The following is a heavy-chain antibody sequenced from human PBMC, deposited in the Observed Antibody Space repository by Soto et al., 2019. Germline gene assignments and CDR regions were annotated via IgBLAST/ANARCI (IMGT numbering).Heavy chain of an antibody. J-gene: IGHJ4*02. CDR1: GFTFSNYA. Sequence: EVQLLESGGGLVQPGRSLRLSCEASGFTFSNYAMSWVRQAPGQGLDSVSAISGSGGTTYYADSVKGRFTISRDHSKNTLVLQMNSLRAEDAAVYYCAKFFVETGSNSGWPWSFHYWGQGTLVTVSS. CDR3: AKFFVETGSNSGWPWSFHY. V-gene: IGHV3-23*01. CDR2: ISGSGGTT. D-gene: IGHD6-25*01.